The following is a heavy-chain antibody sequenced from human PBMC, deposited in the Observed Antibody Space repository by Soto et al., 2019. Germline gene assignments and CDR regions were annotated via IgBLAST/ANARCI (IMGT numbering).Heavy chain of an antibody. D-gene: IGHD4-17*01. Sequence: GGSLRLSCAASGFTFSDHYMDWVRQAPGKGLEWVGRTRNKANSYTTEYAASVKGRFTISRDDSKNSLYLQMNSLKTEDTAVYYCATLTTVTTFTHMGTYYYYMDVWGKGTTVTVSS. V-gene: IGHV3-72*01. CDR1: GFTFSDHY. J-gene: IGHJ6*03. CDR2: TRNKANSYTT. CDR3: ATLTTVTTFTHMGTYYYYMDV.